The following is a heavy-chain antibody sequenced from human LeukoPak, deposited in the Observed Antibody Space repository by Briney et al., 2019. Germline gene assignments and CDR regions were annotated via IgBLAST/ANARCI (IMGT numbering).Heavy chain of an antibody. V-gene: IGHV4-39*07. J-gene: IGHJ4*02. CDR1: GGSISSRSHY. Sequence: SETLSLTCTVSGGSISSRSHYWGWIRQPPGKGLEWIGSIYYTGSTYYNPSLKSRVTISVDKSKNQFSLKLSSVAAADTAVYYCARAPYGSGSYYRLHYFGYWGQGTLVTVSS. D-gene: IGHD3-10*01. CDR3: ARAPYGSGSYYRLHYFGY. CDR2: IYYTGST.